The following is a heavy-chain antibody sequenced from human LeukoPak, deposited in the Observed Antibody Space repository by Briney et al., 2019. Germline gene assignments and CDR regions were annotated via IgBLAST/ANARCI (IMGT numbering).Heavy chain of an antibody. Sequence: GESLKISCKGSGYSFSIYWIGWVRQMPGKGLEWMGIIYPGDSDSRYSPSFQGQVTISADKSVTTAYLQWSSLKASDSAIYYCARKMGGAFDIWGQGTMVIVSS. D-gene: IGHD3-16*01. CDR3: ARKMGGAFDI. CDR2: IYPGDSDS. V-gene: IGHV5-51*01. CDR1: GYSFSIYW. J-gene: IGHJ3*02.